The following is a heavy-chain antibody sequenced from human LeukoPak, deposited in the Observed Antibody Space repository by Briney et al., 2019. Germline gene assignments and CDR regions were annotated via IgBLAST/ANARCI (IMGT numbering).Heavy chain of an antibody. CDR3: ARDVGSGSHYNRNWFDP. D-gene: IGHD3-10*01. J-gene: IGHJ5*02. Sequence: SETLSLTCTVSGGSISSYYWSWIRQPPGKGLEWIGYIYYSGSTNYNPSLKSRVTISVDTSKNQFSLKLSSVTAADTAVYYCARDVGSGSHYNRNWFDPWGQGTLVTVSS. V-gene: IGHV4-59*01. CDR1: GGSISSYY. CDR2: IYYSGST.